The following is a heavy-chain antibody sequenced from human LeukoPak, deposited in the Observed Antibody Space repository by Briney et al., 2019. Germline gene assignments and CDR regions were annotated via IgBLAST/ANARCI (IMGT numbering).Heavy chain of an antibody. D-gene: IGHD6-19*01. CDR2: IYPGDSEV. CDR3: ALAGTSYYYYYMDV. J-gene: IGHJ6*03. Sequence: GESLKISCKGSGHSFSYWIGWLRQLPGKGLEWMGIIYPGDSEVRYSPSSQGQVTISADRSISTAYLQWSSLKASDTAMYYCALAGTSYYYYYMDVWGKGTTVTVSS. V-gene: IGHV5-51*01. CDR1: GHSFSYW.